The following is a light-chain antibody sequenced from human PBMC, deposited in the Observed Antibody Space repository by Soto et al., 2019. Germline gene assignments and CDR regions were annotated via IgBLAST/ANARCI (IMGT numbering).Light chain of an antibody. CDR3: QQYSNWPSWT. CDR2: GAS. Sequence: ETVMTQSPAALSLAPGESATVSCRASQSVNSNVAWYQKQPGQAPRLLIYGASSRATGIPDRFSGSGAGTEFTLTISSLQSEDFSVYYCQQYSNWPSWTFGQGTKVDIK. CDR1: QSVNSN. V-gene: IGKV3D-15*01. J-gene: IGKJ1*01.